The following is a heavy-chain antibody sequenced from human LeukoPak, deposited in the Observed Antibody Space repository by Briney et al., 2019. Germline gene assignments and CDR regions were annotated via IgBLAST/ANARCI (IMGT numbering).Heavy chain of an antibody. V-gene: IGHV4-61*02. CDR2: IYTSGST. J-gene: IGHJ6*02. CDR1: GGSISSGTYY. D-gene: IGHD3-22*01. Sequence: SETLSLTCTVSGGSISSGTYYWSWIRQPAGKGLEWIGRIYTSGSTNYNPSLKSRVTISVDTSKNQFSLKPSSVTAADTAVYYCARYWGTMIVVVARYGMDVWGQGTTVTVSS. CDR3: ARYWGTMIVVVARYGMDV.